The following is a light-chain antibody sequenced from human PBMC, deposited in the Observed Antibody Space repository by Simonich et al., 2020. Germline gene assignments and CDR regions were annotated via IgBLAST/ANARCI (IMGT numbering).Light chain of an antibody. CDR1: ISDCGVYNY. CDR3: SSYAGSNNLV. CDR2: VVS. J-gene: IGLJ2*01. Sequence: QSALTQPPSPARSPGKSITISCTGTISDCGVYNYVSRYQQHPGKAPKLMIYVVSKRPAGVPDRFSGSKSGNTASLTVSGLQAEDEADYYCSSYAGSNNLVFGGGTKLTVL. V-gene: IGLV2-8*01.